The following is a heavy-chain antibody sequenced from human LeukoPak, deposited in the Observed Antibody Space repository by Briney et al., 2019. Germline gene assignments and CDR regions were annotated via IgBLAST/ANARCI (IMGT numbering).Heavy chain of an antibody. CDR3: ARGYSSSWYFNWFDP. Sequence: TSETLSLTCTVSGYSISSGYYWGWIRQPPGKGLEWIGNIYHSGSTFYNPSLKSRVTISVDTSKNQFSLKLSSVTAADTAVYYCARGYSSSWYFNWFDPWGQGTLVIVSS. CDR2: IYHSGST. CDR1: GYSISSGYY. J-gene: IGHJ5*02. V-gene: IGHV4-38-2*02. D-gene: IGHD6-13*01.